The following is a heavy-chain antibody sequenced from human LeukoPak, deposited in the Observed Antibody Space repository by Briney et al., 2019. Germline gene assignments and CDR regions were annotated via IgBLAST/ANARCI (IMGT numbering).Heavy chain of an antibody. CDR3: ARGKAIWFGELLSTPHNWFDP. CDR2: INHSGST. D-gene: IGHD3-10*01. J-gene: IGHJ5*02. Sequence: SETLSLTCAVYGGSFSGHYWSWIRQPPGKGLEWIGEINHSGSTNYNPSLKGRVTISVDTSKNQFSLKLSSVTAADTAVYYCARGKAIWFGELLSTPHNWFDPWGQGTLVTVSS. CDR1: GGSFSGHY. V-gene: IGHV4-34*01.